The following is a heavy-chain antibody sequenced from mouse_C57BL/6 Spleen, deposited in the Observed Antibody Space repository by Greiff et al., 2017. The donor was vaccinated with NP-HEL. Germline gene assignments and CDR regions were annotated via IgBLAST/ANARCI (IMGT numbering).Heavy chain of an antibody. CDR3: ASGRPFLAY. CDR1: GFSLTSYG. V-gene: IGHV2-6*01. Sequence: VQVVESGPGLVAPSQSLSITCTVSGFSLTSYGVDWVRQSPGKGLEWLGVIWGVGSTNYNSALKSRLSISKDNSKSQVFLKMNSLQTDDTAMYYCASGRPFLAYWGQGTLVTVSA. J-gene: IGHJ3*01. CDR2: IWGVGST.